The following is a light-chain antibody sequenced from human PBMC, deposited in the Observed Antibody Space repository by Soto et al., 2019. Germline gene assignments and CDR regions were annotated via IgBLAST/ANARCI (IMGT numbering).Light chain of an antibody. J-gene: IGKJ1*01. CDR1: QSVSSY. Sequence: EIVLTQSPATLSLSPGERATLSCRASQSVSSYLAWYQQKPGQAPRLLIYDASNRATGIPARFSGSGSGTAFTLTISRLEPEDFAVYYCQQYGSSPPWTFGQGTKVDIK. CDR2: DAS. CDR3: QQYGSSPPWT. V-gene: IGKV3-20*01.